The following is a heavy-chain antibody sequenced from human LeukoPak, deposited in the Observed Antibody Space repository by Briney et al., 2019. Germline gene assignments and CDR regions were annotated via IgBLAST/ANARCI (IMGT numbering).Heavy chain of an antibody. Sequence: GESLKISCKGSGYRFTSYWIGWVRQMPGKGLEWMGIIYPGDSDTRYSPSFQGQVTISADKSISPAYLQWSSLKASDTAMYYCARQGGIAAAGSNAFDIWGQGTMVTVSS. CDR2: IYPGDSDT. J-gene: IGHJ3*02. D-gene: IGHD6-13*01. CDR3: ARQGGIAAAGSNAFDI. CDR1: GYRFTSYW. V-gene: IGHV5-51*01.